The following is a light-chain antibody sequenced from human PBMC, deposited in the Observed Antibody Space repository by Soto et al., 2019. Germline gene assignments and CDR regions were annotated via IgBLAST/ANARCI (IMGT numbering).Light chain of an antibody. CDR3: QQYGTLPYT. V-gene: IGKV3-20*01. CDR2: GAS. J-gene: IGKJ2*01. CDR1: QSVSSTY. Sequence: DIVLTQSPGTLSLSPGERATLSCRASQSVSSTYLAWYQQKPGQAPRLLIYGASSRATGIPDRFSGSGSGTDFTLTISRLEPEDFAVYYCQQYGTLPYTFGQGTNLEIK.